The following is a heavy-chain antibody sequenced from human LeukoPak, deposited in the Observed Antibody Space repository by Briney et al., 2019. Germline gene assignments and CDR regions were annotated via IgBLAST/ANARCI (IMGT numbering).Heavy chain of an antibody. V-gene: IGHV3-30*18. CDR1: GFTFSSYG. J-gene: IGHJ4*02. Sequence: PGGSLRLSCAASGFTFSSYGMHWVRQAPGQGLEWVASISYDGSNKYYADSVKGRFTISRDNSKNTLYLQMNSLRAEGTAVYYCAKASRLQQLAYTAFDYWGQGTLVTVSS. D-gene: IGHD6-13*01. CDR2: ISYDGSNK. CDR3: AKASRLQQLAYTAFDY.